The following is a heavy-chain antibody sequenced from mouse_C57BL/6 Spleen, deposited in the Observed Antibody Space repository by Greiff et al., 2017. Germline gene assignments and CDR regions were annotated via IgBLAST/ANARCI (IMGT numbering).Heavy chain of an antibody. CDR3: ARGDYYGSSPFAY. CDR1: GFTFSDYG. J-gene: IGHJ3*01. D-gene: IGHD1-1*01. CDR2: ISSGSSTI. Sequence: EVQGVESGGGLVKPGGSLKLSCAASGFTFSDYGMHWVRQAPEKGLEWVAYISSGSSTIYYADTVKGRFTISRDNAKNTLFLQMTSLRSEDTAVYYCARGDYYGSSPFAYWGQGTLVTVSA. V-gene: IGHV5-17*01.